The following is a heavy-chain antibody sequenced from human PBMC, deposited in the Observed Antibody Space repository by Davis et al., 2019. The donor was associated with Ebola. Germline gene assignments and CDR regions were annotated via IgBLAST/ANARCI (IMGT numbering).Heavy chain of an antibody. V-gene: IGHV4-30-2*01. CDR2: IYHSGST. D-gene: IGHD4-11*01. CDR3: ARALTTVTTVHSPYYYYYGMDV. CDR1: GGSISSGGYS. J-gene: IGHJ6*02. Sequence: SETLSLTCAVSGGSISSGGYSWSWIRQPPGKGLEWIGYIYHSGSTYYNPSLKSRVTISVDRSKNQFSLKLSSVTAADTAVYYCARALTTVTTVHSPYYYYYGMDVWGQGTTVTVSS.